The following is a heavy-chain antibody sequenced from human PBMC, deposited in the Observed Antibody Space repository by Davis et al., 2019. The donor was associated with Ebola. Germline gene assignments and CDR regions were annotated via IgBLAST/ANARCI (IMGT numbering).Heavy chain of an antibody. D-gene: IGHD6-13*01. Sequence: ASVKVSCKASGGTFDTFAISWVRQAPGQGLEWMGWISAYNGNTNYAQKLQGRVTMTTDTSTSTAYMELRSLRSDDTAVYYCARDLVSSWNYWGQGTLVTVSS. CDR2: ISAYNGNT. V-gene: IGHV1-18*01. J-gene: IGHJ4*02. CDR3: ARDLVSSWNY. CDR1: GGTFDTFA.